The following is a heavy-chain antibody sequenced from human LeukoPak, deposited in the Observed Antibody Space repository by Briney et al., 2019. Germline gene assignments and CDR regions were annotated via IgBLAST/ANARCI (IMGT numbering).Heavy chain of an antibody. Sequence: GGSLRLSCAASGFTFSSYSMTWVRQAPGKGLEWVSSISSSSSYIYYADSVKGRFTISRGNAKNSLYLQMNSLRAEDTALYYCAKAPEITMAHNWFDPWGQGTLVTVSS. CDR1: GFTFSSYS. CDR2: ISSSSSYI. CDR3: AKAPEITMAHNWFDP. D-gene: IGHD3-10*01. J-gene: IGHJ5*02. V-gene: IGHV3-21*04.